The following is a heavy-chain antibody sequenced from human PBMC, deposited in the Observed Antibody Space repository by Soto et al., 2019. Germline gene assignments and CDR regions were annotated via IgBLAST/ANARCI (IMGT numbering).Heavy chain of an antibody. CDR3: ARGGALSTSWYWGDGLES. V-gene: IGHV1-69*06. D-gene: IGHD2-2*01. CDR1: GNSFSSHA. CDR2: IIPVFGTP. Sequence: QVQLEQSGSEVKKSGSSVKVSCKSSGNSFSSHAITWVRQAPGHGLEWMGGIIPVFGTPSYAQKFQGRVTIPADKSTNTSYMEVRSLRSEDTAVYYCARGGALSTSWYWGDGLESWGQGTQVTVSS. J-gene: IGHJ4*02.